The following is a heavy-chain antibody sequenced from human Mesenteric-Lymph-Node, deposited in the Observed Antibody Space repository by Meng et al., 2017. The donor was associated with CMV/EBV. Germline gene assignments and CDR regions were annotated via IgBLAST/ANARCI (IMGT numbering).Heavy chain of an antibody. V-gene: IGHV3-7*01. D-gene: IGHD5-18*01. CDR3: ASRVYSGYSYAFDY. CDR1: GFTFSSYW. J-gene: IGHJ4*02. CDR2: IKQDGSEK. Sequence: GGSLRLSCAASGFTFSSYWMSWVRQAPGKGLEWVANIKQDGSEKYYMDSVKGRFTISRDNAKNSLYLQMNSLRAEDTAVYYCASRVYSGYSYAFDYWGQGTLVTVSS.